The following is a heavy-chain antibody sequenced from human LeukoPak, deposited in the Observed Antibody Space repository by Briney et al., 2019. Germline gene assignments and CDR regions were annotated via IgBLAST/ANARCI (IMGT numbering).Heavy chain of an antibody. CDR2: ISSTGGTI. CDR1: GFTISTYG. Sequence: GGSLRLSCAASGFTISTYGMHWVRQAPGKGLEWVSFISSTGGTIYYADSVKGRFTVSRDNGKNSLLLQMNSLRAEDTALYYCARGYSRAAFDIWGQGTVVAVSS. CDR3: ARGYSRAAFDI. J-gene: IGHJ3*02. D-gene: IGHD2-15*01. V-gene: IGHV3-48*01.